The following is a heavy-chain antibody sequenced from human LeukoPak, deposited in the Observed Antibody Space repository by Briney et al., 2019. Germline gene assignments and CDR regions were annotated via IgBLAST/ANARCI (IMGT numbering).Heavy chain of an antibody. CDR1: GFTFSSYE. V-gene: IGHV3-48*03. J-gene: IGHJ4*02. D-gene: IGHD4-11*01. CDR3: ARGTPTTRDFDS. Sequence: GSLRLSCAASGFTFSSYEMNWVRQAPGKGLEWVSYISSSGSTIYYADSVKGRFTISRDNAKNSLYLQMNSLRAEDTALYYCARGTPTTRDFDSWGQGTLVTVSS. CDR2: ISSSGSTI.